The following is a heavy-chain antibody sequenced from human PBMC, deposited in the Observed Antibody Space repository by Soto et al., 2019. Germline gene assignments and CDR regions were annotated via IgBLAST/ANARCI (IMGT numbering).Heavy chain of an antibody. J-gene: IGHJ3*02. CDR2: IYYSGST. CDR3: ASYYYDSSGYYLRRWAFDI. D-gene: IGHD3-22*01. CDR1: GGSISSGGYY. V-gene: IGHV4-31*03. Sequence: QVQLQESGPGLVKPSQTLSLTCTVSGGSISSGGYYWSWIRQHPGKGLEWIGYIYYSGSTYYNPSLESRVTISVETSKNQFSLKLSSVTDADTAVYYCASYYYDSSGYYLRRWAFDIWGQGTMVTVSS.